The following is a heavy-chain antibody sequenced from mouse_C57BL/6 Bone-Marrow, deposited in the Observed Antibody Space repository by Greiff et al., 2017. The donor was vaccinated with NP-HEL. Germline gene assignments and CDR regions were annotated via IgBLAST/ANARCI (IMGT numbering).Heavy chain of an antibody. CDR2: WNNDNY. CDR3: WRARSTMVTTGFAY. Sequence: QVTLKESGPGILQPSQTLSLACTFSGISLSTSGMGLSWLRKPSGKAFEWLASIWNNDNYYNPSLKSRLTISTETSNSQVFLNLTSLDTAHAATYYGAWRARSTMVTTGFAYWGQGTLVTVSA. D-gene: IGHD2-2*01. V-gene: IGHV8-2*01. J-gene: IGHJ3*01. CDR1: ISLSTSGMGL.